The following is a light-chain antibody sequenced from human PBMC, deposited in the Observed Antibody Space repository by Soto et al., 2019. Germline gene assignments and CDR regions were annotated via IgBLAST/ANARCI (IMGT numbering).Light chain of an antibody. V-gene: IGKV1-27*01. CDR3: QRYDSNPFT. Sequence: DIPMTQSPSSLSASVGDRVTITCRASQGISNYLAWYQQKPGKVPRLLMYAASTLQSGVPSRFSGSGSGTDFALTVTSLQPEDVATYYCQRYDSNPFTFGQGTRLEIK. J-gene: IGKJ5*01. CDR2: AAS. CDR1: QGISNY.